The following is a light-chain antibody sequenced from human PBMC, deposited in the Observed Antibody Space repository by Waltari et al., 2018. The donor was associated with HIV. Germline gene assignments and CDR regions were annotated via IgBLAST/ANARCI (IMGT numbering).Light chain of an antibody. J-gene: IGLJ2*01. CDR3: GTWDSSLSAVV. V-gene: IGLV1-51*01. Sequence: QSVLTQPPSVSAAPGQKVTIPCSGSTSNIGNNYVSWYQQLPGTAPKLLISDKNKRPSGIPDRFSGSKSGTSATLGITGLQTGDEADYYCGTWDSSLSAVVFGGGTKLTVL. CDR2: DKN. CDR1: TSNIGNNY.